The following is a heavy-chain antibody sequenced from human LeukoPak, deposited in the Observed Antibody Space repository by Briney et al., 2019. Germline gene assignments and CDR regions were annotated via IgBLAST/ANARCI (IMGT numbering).Heavy chain of an antibody. J-gene: IGHJ5*02. CDR2: IYYSGST. Sequence: SETLSLTCTVSGGSISSGGYYWSWIRQHPGKGLEWIGYIYYSGSTYYNPSLKSRVTISVDTSKNQFSLKLSSVTAADTAVYYCARHSGLRSPFDPWGQGTLVTVSS. D-gene: IGHD3-3*01. CDR1: GGSISSGGYY. V-gene: IGHV4-31*03. CDR3: ARHSGLRSPFDP.